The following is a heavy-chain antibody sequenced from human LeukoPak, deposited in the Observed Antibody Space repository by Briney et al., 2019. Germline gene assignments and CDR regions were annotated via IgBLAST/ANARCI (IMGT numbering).Heavy chain of an antibody. J-gene: IGHJ4*02. Sequence: GGSLRLSCAASGFTVSSNYMSWVRQAPGKGLEWVSVIYSGGSTYYADSVKGRFTISRDNSKNTLYLQMNSLRAEDTAVYYCARDRGQYYDSSGYRVDYFDYWGQGTLVTVSS. V-gene: IGHV3-66*01. CDR2: IYSGGST. D-gene: IGHD3-22*01. CDR1: GFTVSSNY. CDR3: ARDRGQYYDSSGYRVDYFDY.